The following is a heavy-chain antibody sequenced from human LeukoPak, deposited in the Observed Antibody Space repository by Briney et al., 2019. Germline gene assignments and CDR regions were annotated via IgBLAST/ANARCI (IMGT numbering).Heavy chain of an antibody. V-gene: IGHV3-30*03. CDR1: GFTFSSYG. CDR2: ISYDGSNK. J-gene: IGHJ3*02. Sequence: GSLRLSCAASGFTFSSYGMHWVRQAPGKGLEWVAVISYDGSNKYYADSVKGRFTISRDNSKNTLYPQMNSLRAEDTAVYYCARDAFDIWGQGTMVTVSS. CDR3: ARDAFDI.